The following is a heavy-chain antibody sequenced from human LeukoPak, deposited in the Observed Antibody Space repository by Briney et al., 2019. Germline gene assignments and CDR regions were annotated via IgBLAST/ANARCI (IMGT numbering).Heavy chain of an antibody. D-gene: IGHD3-22*01. J-gene: IGHJ4*02. CDR3: AKGPHSGYTYYFDY. CDR1: GFTFSGYW. V-gene: IGHV3-7*03. CDR2: INQGSSDI. Sequence: GGSLRLSCATSGFTFSGYWMTWVRRPPGKGLEWVANINQGSSDISYVGSVRGRFTISRDNSKNTLYLQMNSLRAEDTAVYYCAKGPHSGYTYYFDYWGQGTLVTVSS.